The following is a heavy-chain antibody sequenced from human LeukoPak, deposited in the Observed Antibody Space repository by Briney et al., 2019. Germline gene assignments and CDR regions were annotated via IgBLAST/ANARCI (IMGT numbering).Heavy chain of an antibody. Sequence: SETLSLTCTVSGGSISSYYWSWIWHRPGKGQGWVGCIYYSGSTNYNPSHKPRVTISVDTSKDQFSLKLSAETAADTAVYYCAREGSCPPYYFDYWGQGTLVTVSS. V-gene: IGHV4-59*01. CDR3: AREGSCPPYYFDY. CDR2: IYYSGST. CDR1: GGSISSYY. J-gene: IGHJ4*02. D-gene: IGHD1-26*01.